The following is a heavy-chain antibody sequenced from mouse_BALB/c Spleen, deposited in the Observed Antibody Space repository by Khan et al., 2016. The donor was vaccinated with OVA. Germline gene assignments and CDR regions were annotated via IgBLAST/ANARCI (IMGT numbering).Heavy chain of an antibody. J-gene: IGHJ3*01. D-gene: IGHD2-4*01. CDR2: IDYSGNT. CDR1: GYSITSEYA. Sequence: VQLKQSGPDLVKPSLSLSLTCTVTGYSITSEYAWNWIRQFPGNKLEWMGYIDYSGNTRFNPSLKSRTSITRDTFKNQFFLQLNSVTAEDTATYYCARKDYYDYDPFPYWGQGTLVTVSA. V-gene: IGHV3-2*02. CDR3: ARKDYYDYDPFPY.